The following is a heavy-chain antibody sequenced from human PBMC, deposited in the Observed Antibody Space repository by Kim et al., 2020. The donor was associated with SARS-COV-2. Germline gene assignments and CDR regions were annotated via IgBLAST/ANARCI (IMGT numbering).Heavy chain of an antibody. Sequence: SVKVSCKASGGTFSSYAISWVRQAPGQGLEWMGGIIPIFGTANYAQKFQGRVTITADESTSTDYMELSSLRSEDTAVYYCARDPGYSSSWYPSYFDYWGQGTLVTVSS. CDR3: ARDPGYSSSWYPSYFDY. CDR1: GGTFSSYA. CDR2: IIPIFGTA. V-gene: IGHV1-69*13. D-gene: IGHD6-13*01. J-gene: IGHJ4*02.